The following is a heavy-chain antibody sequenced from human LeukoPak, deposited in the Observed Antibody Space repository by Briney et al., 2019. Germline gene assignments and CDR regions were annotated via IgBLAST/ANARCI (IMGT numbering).Heavy chain of an antibody. J-gene: IGHJ4*02. CDR1: RGSISSGGHY. CDR2: TYFTGST. CDR3: ARVSFTYGPLDS. D-gene: IGHD4-17*01. Sequence: SETLSLTCNVSRGSISSGGHYWSWIRQRPGKGLEWMGYTYFTGSTYYNPSLQSRLIISADTSMTQFSLRLRSVTAADTAVYYCARVSFTYGPLDSWGPGILVTVSS. V-gene: IGHV4-31*03.